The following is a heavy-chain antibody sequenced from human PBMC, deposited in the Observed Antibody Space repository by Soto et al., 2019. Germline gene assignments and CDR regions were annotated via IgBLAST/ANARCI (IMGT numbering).Heavy chain of an antibody. CDR3: ARDVAAADY. J-gene: IGHJ4*02. CDR1: GYTYTIYA. CDR2: INAGNGNT. V-gene: IGHV1-3*01. D-gene: IGHD6-13*01. Sequence: SLNRYRKTSGYTYTIYAMHWVRQAAGQRLEWMGWINAGNGNTKYSQKFQDRVTITTDTSASTAYMELSSLKSEDTAVYYCARDVAAADYWGQGPLVT.